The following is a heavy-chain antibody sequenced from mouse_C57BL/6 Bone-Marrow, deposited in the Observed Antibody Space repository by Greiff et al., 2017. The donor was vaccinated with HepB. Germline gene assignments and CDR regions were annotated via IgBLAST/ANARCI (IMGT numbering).Heavy chain of an antibody. D-gene: IGHD2-12*01. CDR1: GFTFSSYG. J-gene: IGHJ2*01. CDR3: ARQYYNLDY. V-gene: IGHV5-6*01. Sequence: EVKLMESGGDLVKPGGSLKLSCAASGFTFSSYGMSWVRQTPDKRLEWVATISSGGSYTYYPDSVKGRFTISRDNAKNTLYLQMCSLKSEDTAMYYCARQYYNLDYWGQGTTLTVSS. CDR2: ISSGGSYT.